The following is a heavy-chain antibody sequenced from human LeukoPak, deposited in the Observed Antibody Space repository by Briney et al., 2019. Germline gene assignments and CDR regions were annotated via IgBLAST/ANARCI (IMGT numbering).Heavy chain of an antibody. CDR1: GFTFSSYG. V-gene: IGHV3-23*01. Sequence: PGGSLRLSCAASGFTFSSYGMHWVRQAPGKGLEWVSAISGSGGSTYYADSVKGRFTISRDNSKNTLYLQMNSLRAEDTAVYYCAKGPRLLPKYPVGSEGAAFDIWGQGTMVTVSS. D-gene: IGHD2-15*01. CDR2: ISGSGGST. J-gene: IGHJ3*02. CDR3: AKGPRLLPKYPVGSEGAAFDI.